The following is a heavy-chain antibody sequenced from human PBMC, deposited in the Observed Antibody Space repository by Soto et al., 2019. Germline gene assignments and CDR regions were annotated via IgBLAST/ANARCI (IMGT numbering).Heavy chain of an antibody. V-gene: IGHV3-23*01. CDR1: GFSFSSYA. J-gene: IGHJ5*02. Sequence: GSLRLSCAASGFSFSSYAMTWVRQAPGKGLEWVSSISGSGGSTYYTDSVKGRFTISRDNSKNTLYLQMNSLRAEDTAVYYCAKDLLNYGPGWFDPWGQGTLVTVSS. CDR3: AKDLLNYGPGWFDP. D-gene: IGHD1-7*01. CDR2: ISGSGGST.